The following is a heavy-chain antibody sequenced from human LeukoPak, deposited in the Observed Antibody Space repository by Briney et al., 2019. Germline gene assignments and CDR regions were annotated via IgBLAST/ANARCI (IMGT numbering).Heavy chain of an antibody. J-gene: IGHJ4*02. CDR1: GFTFSGYA. CDR2: ISGSGGST. CDR3: AKGSGYSSGWSHGIGY. Sequence: GGSLRLSCAASGFTFSGYAMSWVRQAPGKGLEWVSAISGSGGSTYYADSVKGRFTISRDNSKNTLYLQMNSLRAEDTAVYYCAKGSGYSSGWSHGIGYWDQGTLVTVSS. D-gene: IGHD6-19*01. V-gene: IGHV3-23*01.